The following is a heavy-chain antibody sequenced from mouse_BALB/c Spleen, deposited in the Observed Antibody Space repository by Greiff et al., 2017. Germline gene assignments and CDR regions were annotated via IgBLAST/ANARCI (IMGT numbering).Heavy chain of an antibody. D-gene: IGHD2-3*01. CDR1: GYTFTDYE. J-gene: IGHJ3*01. V-gene: IGHV1-15*01. CDR3: ARREDGYPAWFAY. CDR2: IDPETGGT. Sequence: QVQLKESGAELVRPGASVTLSCKASGYTFTDYEMHWVKQTPVHGLEWIGAIDPETGGTAYNQKFKGKATLTADKSSSTAYMELRSLTSEDSAVYYCARREDGYPAWFAYWGQGTLVTVSA.